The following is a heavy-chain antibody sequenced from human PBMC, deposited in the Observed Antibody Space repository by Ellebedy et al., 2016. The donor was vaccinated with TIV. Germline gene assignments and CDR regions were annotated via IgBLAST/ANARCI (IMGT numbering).Heavy chain of an antibody. D-gene: IGHD6-13*01. CDR1: GYTFTSYY. Sequence: ASVKVSCXASGYTFTSYYMHWERQAPGHGLEWMGMISPSGGSTNYAQKFQGRVTMTRDTSTRTVYMELSDLRSDDTAVYYCAREIGRQAVADTPWGQGTLVTVSS. V-gene: IGHV1-46*01. CDR3: AREIGRQAVADTP. J-gene: IGHJ5*02. CDR2: ISPSGGST.